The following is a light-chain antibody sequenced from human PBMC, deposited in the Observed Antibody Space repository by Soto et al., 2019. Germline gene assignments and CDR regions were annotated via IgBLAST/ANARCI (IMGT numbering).Light chain of an antibody. CDR1: SSDIGAYNY. Sequence: QSALTQPRSVSGSLGQSVTISCTGTSSDIGAYNYVSWYQHHPGKAPRLMIYDVTKRPSGVPDLFSGSKSGNTASLTISGLQTEDEADYYCCSYAGSDTYVVFGGGTKLTVL. CDR3: CSYAGSDTYVV. V-gene: IGLV2-11*01. J-gene: IGLJ2*01. CDR2: DVT.